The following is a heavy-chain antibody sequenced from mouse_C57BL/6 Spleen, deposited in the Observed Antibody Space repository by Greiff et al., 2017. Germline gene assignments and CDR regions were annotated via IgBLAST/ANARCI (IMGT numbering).Heavy chain of an antibody. CDR2: ISDGGSYT. CDR3: ERVGDSNYGYFDV. V-gene: IGHV5-4*03. D-gene: IGHD2-5*01. Sequence: EVKVVQSGGGLVKPGGSLKLSCAASGFTFSSYAMSWVRQTPEKRLEWVATISDGGSYTYYPDNVKGRFTISRDNANNNLYLQMSHLKSEDTAVYYCERVGDSNYGYFDVWGTGTTVTVSS. J-gene: IGHJ1*03. CDR1: GFTFSSYA.